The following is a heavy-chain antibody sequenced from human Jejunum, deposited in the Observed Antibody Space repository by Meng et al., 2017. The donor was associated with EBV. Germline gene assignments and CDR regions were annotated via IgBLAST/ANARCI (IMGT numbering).Heavy chain of an antibody. CDR1: RVSFIGYD. J-gene: IGHJ4*02. Sequence: VAIRELGCGLLKTSATLSLSCAVYRVSFIGYDGSWVRQRPGKGLEWIGEIDHSGSTNYNPSLSSRVTILVETSTKQISQRLNSVTAAETAVYYCARVTFSYTTRSLDSWGQGTLVTVSS. V-gene: IGHV4-34*01. CDR3: ARVTFSYTTRSLDS. CDR2: IDHSGST. D-gene: IGHD3-16*02.